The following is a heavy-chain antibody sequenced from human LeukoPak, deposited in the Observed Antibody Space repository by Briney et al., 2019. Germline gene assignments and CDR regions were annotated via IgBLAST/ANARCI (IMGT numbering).Heavy chain of an antibody. Sequence: PGRSLSLSCLVYGLTLSTYTMNWVRPAPGKGLEWVSSISRGSRDIYYADSLKGRFTISRDNAKNSLYLQMNSLRAEDTAVYYCGRVDHLQQQLATDYWGQGTLVTVSS. V-gene: IGHV3-21*01. CDR3: GRVDHLQQQLATDY. CDR1: GLTLSTYT. D-gene: IGHD6-13*01. CDR2: ISRGSRDI. J-gene: IGHJ4*02.